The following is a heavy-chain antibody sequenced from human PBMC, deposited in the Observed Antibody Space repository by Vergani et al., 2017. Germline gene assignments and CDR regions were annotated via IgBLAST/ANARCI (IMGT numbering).Heavy chain of an antibody. CDR1: GGSFSGYY. V-gene: IGHV4-34*01. CDR2: INHSGST. D-gene: IGHD7-27*01. CDR3: ARGPAPRHAGARYYDYYMDV. Sequence: QVQLQQWGAGLLKPSETLSLTCAVYGGSFSGYYWSWIRQPPGKGLEWIGEINHSGSTNYNPSLKSRVTISVDTSKNQFSLKLSSVTAADTAVYYCARGPAPRHAGARYYDYYMDVWGKGTTVTVSS. J-gene: IGHJ6*03.